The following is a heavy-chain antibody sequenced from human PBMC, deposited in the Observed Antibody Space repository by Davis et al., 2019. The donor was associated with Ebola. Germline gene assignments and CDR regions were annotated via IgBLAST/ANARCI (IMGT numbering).Heavy chain of an antibody. Sequence: ASVKVSCKASGHTFTSYYIHWVRQAPGQGLEWMGMINPSGGSTKYAQKFQGRVTITADKSTSTAYMELSSLRSEDTAVYYCARVRVYSSSSYWFDPWGQGTLVTVPS. V-gene: IGHV1-46*01. J-gene: IGHJ5*02. CDR1: GHTFTSYY. D-gene: IGHD6-6*01. CDR3: ARVRVYSSSSYWFDP. CDR2: INPSGGST.